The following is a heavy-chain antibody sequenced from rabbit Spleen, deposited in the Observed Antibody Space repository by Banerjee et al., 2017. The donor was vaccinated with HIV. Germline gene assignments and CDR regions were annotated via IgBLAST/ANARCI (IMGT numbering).Heavy chain of an antibody. CDR2: IYTGNGKT. CDR3: TRDDGSGHYIDGYFNL. CDR1: GFSFSSGYW. Sequence: QEQVEESGGDLVKPEGSLTLTYKASGFSFSSGYWMCWVRQAPGKGLEWIGCIYTGNGKTYYASWAKGRFTISKTSSTTVTLQMTSLTVADTATYFCTRDDGSGHYIDGYFNLWGPGTLVPVS. V-gene: IGHV1S45*01. J-gene: IGHJ4*01. D-gene: IGHD1-1*01.